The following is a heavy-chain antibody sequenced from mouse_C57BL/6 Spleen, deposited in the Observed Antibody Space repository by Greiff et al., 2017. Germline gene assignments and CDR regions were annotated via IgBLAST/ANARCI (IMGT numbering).Heavy chain of an antibody. V-gene: IGHV7-3*01. J-gene: IGHJ4*01. CDR1: GFTFTDYY. CDR3: ARDYGSPYYAMDY. CDR2: IRNKANGYTT. D-gene: IGHD1-1*01. Sequence: DVKLVESGGGLVQPGGSLSLSCAASGFTFTDYYMSWVRQPPGKALEWLGFIRNKANGYTTEYSASVKGRFTISRDNSQSILYLQMNALRAEDSATYYCARDYGSPYYAMDYWGQGTSVTVSS.